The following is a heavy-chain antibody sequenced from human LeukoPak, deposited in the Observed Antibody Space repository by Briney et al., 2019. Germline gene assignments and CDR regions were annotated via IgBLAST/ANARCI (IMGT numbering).Heavy chain of an antibody. D-gene: IGHD5-18*01. CDR2: ISAYNAYT. V-gene: IGHV1-18*01. Sequence: ASVKVSCKASGYTFTSYGISWVRQAPGQGLEWVGWISAYNAYTNYAQKLQGRVTMTTDTSTSTAYMELRSLRSDDTAVYYCAREVGGYSYGSYYFDYWGQGTLVTVSS. CDR3: AREVGGYSYGSYYFDY. CDR1: GYTFTSYG. J-gene: IGHJ4*02.